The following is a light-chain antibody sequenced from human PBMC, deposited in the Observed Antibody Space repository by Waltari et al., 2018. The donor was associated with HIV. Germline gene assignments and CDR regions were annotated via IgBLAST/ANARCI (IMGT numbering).Light chain of an antibody. CDR3: QPYSDWPRA. CDR1: QSVSTY. V-gene: IGKV3-15*01. Sequence: IVVTQFQAALSVPPGERASLSCTVSQSVSTYLAWYNQVPGQAPRLLIPYSSNRATGVPVIFSGSGSGTHFILTXSRLQSEDSGVYYCQPYSDWPRAFGLGTKVEV. J-gene: IGKJ1*01. CDR2: YSS.